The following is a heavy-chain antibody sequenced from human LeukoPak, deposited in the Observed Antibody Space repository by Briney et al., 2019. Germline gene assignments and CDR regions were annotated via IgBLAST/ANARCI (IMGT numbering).Heavy chain of an antibody. CDR3: ARGRGTIVVVPAAQFYFDY. CDR1: GGSISSGGYY. Sequence: PSETLSLTYTVSGGSISSGGYYWGWIRQPPGKGLEWIGSIYHSGSTYYNPSLKSRVTISVDTSKNQFSLKLSSVTAADTAVYYCARGRGTIVVVPAAQFYFDYWGQGTLVTVSS. CDR2: IYHSGST. D-gene: IGHD2-2*01. V-gene: IGHV4-39*07. J-gene: IGHJ4*02.